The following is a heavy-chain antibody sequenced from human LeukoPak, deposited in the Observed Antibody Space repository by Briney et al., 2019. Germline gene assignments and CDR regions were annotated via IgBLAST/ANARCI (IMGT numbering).Heavy chain of an antibody. CDR2: INAGNGNT. CDR3: AREDCSGGSCYSFDP. CDR1: GYTFTSYA. J-gene: IGHJ5*02. Sequence: ASVNVSFKASGYTFTSYAMHWVRQAPGQRLEWMGWINAGNGNTKYSQKFQGRVTITRDTSASTAYMELSSLRSEDTAVYYCAREDCSGGSCYSFDPWGQGTLVTVSS. V-gene: IGHV1-3*01. D-gene: IGHD2-15*01.